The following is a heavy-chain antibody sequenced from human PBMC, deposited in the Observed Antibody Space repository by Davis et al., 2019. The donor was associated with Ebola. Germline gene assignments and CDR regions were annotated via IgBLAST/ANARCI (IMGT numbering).Heavy chain of an antibody. Sequence: GESLKISCAASGFTFSSYSMNWVRQAPGKGLEWVSSISSSSSYIYYADSVKGRFTISRDNAKNSLYLQMNSLRAEDTAVYYCARDPYYDFWSGLNWFDPWGQGTLVTVSS. V-gene: IGHV3-21*01. J-gene: IGHJ5*02. D-gene: IGHD3-3*01. CDR2: ISSSSSYI. CDR3: ARDPYYDFWSGLNWFDP. CDR1: GFTFSSYS.